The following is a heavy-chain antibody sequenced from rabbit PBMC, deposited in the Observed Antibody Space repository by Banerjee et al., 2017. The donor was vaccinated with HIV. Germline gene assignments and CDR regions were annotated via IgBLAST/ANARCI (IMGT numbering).Heavy chain of an antibody. V-gene: IGHV1S45*01. D-gene: IGHD4-1*01. CDR3: ARDLTGVIGWNFGW. J-gene: IGHJ3*01. Sequence: QEQLVESGGGLVQPEGSLTLTCTASGFAFNSVYDMCWVRQAPGKGLEWIGYIYSTLYYTYYATWAKGRFTISKTSSTTVTLQVTSLTAADTATYFCARDLTGVIGWNFGWWGQGTLVTVS. CDR1: GFAFNSVYD. CDR2: IYSTLYYT.